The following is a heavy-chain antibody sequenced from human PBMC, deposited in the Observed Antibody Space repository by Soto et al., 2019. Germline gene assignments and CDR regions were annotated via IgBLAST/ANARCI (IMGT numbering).Heavy chain of an antibody. CDR2: IIPIFGTA. J-gene: IGHJ4*02. Sequence: QVQLVQSGAEVKKPGSSVKVSCKASGGTFSSYAISWVRQAPGQGLEWMGGIIPIFGTANYAQKFQGRVTITADESTSTAYMELSSLRSEETAVYYCARLKSTANYYDSSGYYSFDYWGQGTLVTVSS. V-gene: IGHV1-69*01. D-gene: IGHD3-22*01. CDR1: GGTFSSYA. CDR3: ARLKSTANYYDSSGYYSFDY.